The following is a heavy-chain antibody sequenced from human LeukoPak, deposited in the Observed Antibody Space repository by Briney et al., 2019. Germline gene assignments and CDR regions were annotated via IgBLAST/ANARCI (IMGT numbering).Heavy chain of an antibody. Sequence: GGSLRLSCAASGFTFSSYAMSWVRQAPGKGLEWVSAISGSGGSTHYADSVKGRFTISRDNSKNTLYLQMNSLRAEDTAVYYCAKGSGYCSGGSCYFHYYYYGMDVWGQGTTVTVSS. J-gene: IGHJ6*02. CDR2: ISGSGGST. CDR1: GFTFSSYA. CDR3: AKGSGYCSGGSCYFHYYYYGMDV. V-gene: IGHV3-23*01. D-gene: IGHD2-15*01.